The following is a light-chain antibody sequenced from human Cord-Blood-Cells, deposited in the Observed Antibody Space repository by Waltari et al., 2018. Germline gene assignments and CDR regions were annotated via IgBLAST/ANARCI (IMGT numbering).Light chain of an antibody. CDR3: QQSYSTPPT. V-gene: IGKV1-39*01. J-gene: IGKJ1*01. CDR1: QSISSY. Sequence: DIQMTQSPSSLSASVGDRVTITCRASQSISSYLTWYQQQPGKAPKLLIYAASSLQSGVPSRFSGSGSGTDFTLTISSLQPEDFATYYCQQSYSTPPTFGQGTKVEIK. CDR2: AAS.